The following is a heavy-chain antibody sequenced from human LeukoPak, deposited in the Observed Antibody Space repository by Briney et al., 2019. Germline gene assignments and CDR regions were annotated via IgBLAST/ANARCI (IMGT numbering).Heavy chain of an antibody. D-gene: IGHD6-13*01. CDR2: IYYSGST. J-gene: IGHJ1*01. CDR3: ARLSRDTAAGILGYFQH. V-gene: IGHV4-39*01. Sequence: SETLSLTCTVSGGSISSSSYYWGWIRQPPGKGLEWIGSIYYSGSTYYNPSLKSRVTISVDTSKDQFSLKLSSVTAADTAVYYCARLSRDTAAGILGYFQHWGQGTLVTVSS. CDR1: GGSISSSSYY.